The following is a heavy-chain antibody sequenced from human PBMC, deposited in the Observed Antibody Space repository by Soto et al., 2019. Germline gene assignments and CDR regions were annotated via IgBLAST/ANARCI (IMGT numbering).Heavy chain of an antibody. CDR2: ISWNSGSI. Sequence: GGSLRLSCAASGFTFDDYAMHWVRQAPGKGLEWVSCISWNSGSIGYADSVKGRFTISRDNAKNSLYLQMNSLRAEDTALYYCAKAPYCTNGVCSHYFDYWGQVTLVTVSS. D-gene: IGHD2-8*01. CDR3: AKAPYCTNGVCSHYFDY. V-gene: IGHV3-9*01. CDR1: GFTFDDYA. J-gene: IGHJ4*02.